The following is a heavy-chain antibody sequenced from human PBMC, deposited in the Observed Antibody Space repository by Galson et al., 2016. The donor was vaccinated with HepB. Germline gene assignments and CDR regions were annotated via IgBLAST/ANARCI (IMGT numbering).Heavy chain of an antibody. V-gene: IGHV3-48*02. D-gene: IGHD2-2*01. Sequence: SLRLSCAASGFTLSSYHMNWVRQAPGKGLEWVSYISRGSYTMYYADSVKGRFTISRDNAKNSLYLQMNSLRDDDTAVYYCARDGHCGASSCYLGMDAWGQGTPVAVSS. CDR3: ARDGHCGASSCYLGMDA. CDR1: GFTLSSYH. CDR2: ISRGSYTM. J-gene: IGHJ6*02.